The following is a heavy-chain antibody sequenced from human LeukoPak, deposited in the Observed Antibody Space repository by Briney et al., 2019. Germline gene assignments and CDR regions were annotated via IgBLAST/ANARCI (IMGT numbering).Heavy chain of an antibody. V-gene: IGHV4-34*01. CDR3: ARAPEVVVITHYYYYGMDV. Sequence: SETLSLTCAVYGGAFSGYYWSWIRQPPGKGLEWIGEINHSGSTNYNPSLKSRVTISVDTSKNQFSLKLSSVTAADTAVYYCARAPEVVVITHYYYYGMDVWGQGTTVTVSS. CDR2: INHSGST. D-gene: IGHD3-22*01. CDR1: GGAFSGYY. J-gene: IGHJ6*02.